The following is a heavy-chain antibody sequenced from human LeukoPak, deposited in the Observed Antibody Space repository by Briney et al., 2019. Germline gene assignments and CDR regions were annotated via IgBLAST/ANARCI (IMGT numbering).Heavy chain of an antibody. CDR1: GGTFSSYA. V-gene: IGHV1-69*04. Sequence: SVKVSCKASGGTFSSYAISWVRQAPGQRLEWMGRIIPILGIANYAQKFQGRVTITADKSTSTAYMELSSLRSEDTAVYYCATHSPYSSSWYDDYWGQGTLVTVSS. CDR2: IIPILGIA. J-gene: IGHJ4*02. D-gene: IGHD6-13*01. CDR3: ATHSPYSSSWYDDY.